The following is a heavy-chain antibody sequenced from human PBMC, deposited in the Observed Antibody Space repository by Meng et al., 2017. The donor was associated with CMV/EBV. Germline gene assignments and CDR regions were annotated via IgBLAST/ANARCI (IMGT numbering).Heavy chain of an antibody. Sequence: ASVKVSCKASGYTFTGYYMHWVRQAPGQGLEWMGWINPNSGGTNYAQKFQGRVTMTRDTSISTAYMELSRLRAEDTAVYYCARVEDIAAEESTGYYYYGMDVWGQGTTVTVSS. CDR1: GYTFTGYY. CDR3: ARVEDIAAEESTGYYYYGMDV. J-gene: IGHJ6*02. V-gene: IGHV1-2*02. CDR2: INPNSGGT. D-gene: IGHD6-13*01.